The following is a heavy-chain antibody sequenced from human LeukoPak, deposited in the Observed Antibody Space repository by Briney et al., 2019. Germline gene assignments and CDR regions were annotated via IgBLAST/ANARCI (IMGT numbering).Heavy chain of an antibody. CDR3: ARGQGATVPQVGKNWFDP. D-gene: IGHD1-26*01. J-gene: IGHJ5*02. CDR2: VNESGGT. V-gene: IGHV4-34*01. Sequence: PSETLSLTCAVYIDSFSNYHWNWVRQSPAKGMERIGEVNESGGTKITPSLRSRVILSVDTCKNQFSLKLISVTVADTAIYYCARGQGATVPQVGKNWFDPWGQGTRATVSS. CDR1: IDSFSNYH.